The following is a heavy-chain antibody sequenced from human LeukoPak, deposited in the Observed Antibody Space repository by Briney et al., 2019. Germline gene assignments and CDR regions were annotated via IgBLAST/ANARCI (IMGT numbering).Heavy chain of an antibody. CDR3: VAEEYGTGSYYKSAF. Sequence: KTSQTLSLTCTVSSDSIWSDALYWGWFSQSPGKVLEWIGRVHYTRSDSGTTYYTPSLESRVTVSTARSKTLCSLKLTSVTAADTAVYYCVAEEYGTGSYYKSAFWGKGALVTVSS. J-gene: IGHJ4*02. D-gene: IGHD3-10*01. V-gene: IGHV4-39*01. CDR2: VHYTRSDSGTT. CDR1: SDSIWSDALY.